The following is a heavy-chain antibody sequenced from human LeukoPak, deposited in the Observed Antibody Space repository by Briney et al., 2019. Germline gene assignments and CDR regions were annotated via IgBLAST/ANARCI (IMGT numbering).Heavy chain of an antibody. J-gene: IGHJ6*03. CDR3: ARLGYDYLLYYYMDV. Sequence: SETLSLTCAVSGYSISSGYYWGWIRQPPGKGLEWIGCIYHSGSTYYNPSLKSRVTISVDTSKNQFSLKLSSVTAADTAVYYCARLGYDYLLYYYMDVWGKGTTVTVSS. V-gene: IGHV4-38-2*01. CDR2: IYHSGST. D-gene: IGHD4-11*01. CDR1: GYSISSGYY.